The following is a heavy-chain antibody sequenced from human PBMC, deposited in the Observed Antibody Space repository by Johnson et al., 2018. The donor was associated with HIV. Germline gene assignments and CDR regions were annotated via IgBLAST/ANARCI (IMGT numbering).Heavy chain of an antibody. D-gene: IGHD2-21*02. V-gene: IGHV3-30-3*01. Sequence: QVRLVESGGGVVQPGRSLRLSCAASGFTFSSYAMHWVRQAPGKGLEWVAVTSYDGSNKYYADSVKGRFTISRDNSKNTLYLQMNSLRAEDTAVYYCTRGGWKVVTSIFAFDIWGQGTMVTVSS. CDR2: TSYDGSNK. CDR3: TRGGWKVVTSIFAFDI. J-gene: IGHJ3*02. CDR1: GFTFSSYA.